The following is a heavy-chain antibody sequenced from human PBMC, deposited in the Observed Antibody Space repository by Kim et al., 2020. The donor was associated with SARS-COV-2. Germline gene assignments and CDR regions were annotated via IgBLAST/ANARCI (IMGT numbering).Heavy chain of an antibody. J-gene: IGHJ5*02. CDR3: ARYRFGELSGADDWFDP. D-gene: IGHD3-10*01. Sequence: LKSRVTISVDTSKNQFSLKLSSVTAADTAVYYCARYRFGELSGADDWFDPWGQGTLVTVSS. V-gene: IGHV4-34*01.